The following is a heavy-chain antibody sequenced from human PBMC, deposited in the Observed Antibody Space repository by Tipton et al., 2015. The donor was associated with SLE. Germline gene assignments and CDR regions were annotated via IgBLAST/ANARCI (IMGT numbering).Heavy chain of an antibody. V-gene: IGHV3-33*06. CDR1: GFTFSSYG. CDR3: AKDGVFFGVVLTGMDV. D-gene: IGHD3-3*01. J-gene: IGHJ6*02. Sequence: SLRLSCAASGFTFSSYGMHWVRQAPGKGLEWVAVILYDGSNKYYADSVKGRFTISRDNSKNTLYLQMNSLRAEDTAVYYCAKDGVFFGVVLTGMDVWGQGTTVTVSS. CDR2: ILYDGSNK.